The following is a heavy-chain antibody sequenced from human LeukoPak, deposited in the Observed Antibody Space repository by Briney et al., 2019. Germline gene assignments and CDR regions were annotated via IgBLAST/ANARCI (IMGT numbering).Heavy chain of an antibody. D-gene: IGHD3-9*01. CDR1: GYTFTGYY. V-gene: IGHV1-2*02. CDR2: INPNSGGT. Sequence: ASVKVSCKASGYTFTGYYMHWVRQAPGQGLEWMGWINPNSGGTNYAQKFQGRVTMTRDTSISTAYMELSRLRSDDTAVYYCARDHYDILTGYFNPWGQGTLVTVSS. J-gene: IGHJ5*02. CDR3: ARDHYDILTGYFNP.